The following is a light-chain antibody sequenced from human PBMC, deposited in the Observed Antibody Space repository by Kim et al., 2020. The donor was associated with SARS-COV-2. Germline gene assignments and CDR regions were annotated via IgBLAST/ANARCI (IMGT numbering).Light chain of an antibody. Sequence: GRSVTISWSGSRSNIGINYVCWYQHLPGTAPKLLIYSDNQRPAGVPDRFSGSKSGTSASLAISGLRPEDEADYYCAAWDDYLSAGAFGGGTQLTVL. J-gene: IGLJ3*02. CDR2: SDN. V-gene: IGLV1-47*01. CDR1: RSNIGINY. CDR3: AAWDDYLSAGA.